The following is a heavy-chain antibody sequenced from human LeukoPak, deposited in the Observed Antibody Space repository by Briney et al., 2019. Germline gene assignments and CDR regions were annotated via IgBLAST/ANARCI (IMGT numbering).Heavy chain of an antibody. Sequence: GGSLRLSCTASGFSFGDYAMSWFRQAPGKGLEWVGFIRSEDYGGTTEYAASMKGRFIISRDDSKSIAYLQMNSLKTEDTAVYYCTRALRYFDWLLLFDYWGQGTLVTVSS. CDR1: GFSFGDYA. V-gene: IGHV3-49*03. CDR2: IRSEDYGGTT. D-gene: IGHD3-9*01. CDR3: TRALRYFDWLLLFDY. J-gene: IGHJ4*02.